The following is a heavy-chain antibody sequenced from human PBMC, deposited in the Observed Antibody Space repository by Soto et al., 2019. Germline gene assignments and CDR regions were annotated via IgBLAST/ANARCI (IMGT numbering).Heavy chain of an antibody. CDR3: AKINGYFDY. Sequence: EVQVLQSGGGLVPPGGSLRRSCAGSGFTFINTGMSLVRQAPGQGLEWVSAITGNGDTTSYADSVQGRFTISRDTSKSTLYLQLNSRRAEDTAVYYCAKINGYFDYMCQGTLVTVSS. CDR2: ITGNGDTT. V-gene: IGHV3-23*01. J-gene: IGHJ4*02. CDR1: GFTFINTG.